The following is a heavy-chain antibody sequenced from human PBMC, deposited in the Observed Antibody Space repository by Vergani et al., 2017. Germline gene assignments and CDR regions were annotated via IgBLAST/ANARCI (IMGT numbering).Heavy chain of an antibody. D-gene: IGHD3-3*01. CDR1: GYTFTSYD. CDR3: ARGIGLPTDLRFLGWLLDNWFEP. Sequence: QVQLVQSGAEVKKPGASVKVSCKASGYTFTSYDINWVRQATGQGLEWMGWMNPNSGNTGYAQKFQGRVTMTRNTSISTAYMELSSLRSEDTAVYYCARGIGLPTDLRFLGWLLDNWFEPWGQGTLVTVSS. CDR2: MNPNSGNT. V-gene: IGHV1-8*01. J-gene: IGHJ5*02.